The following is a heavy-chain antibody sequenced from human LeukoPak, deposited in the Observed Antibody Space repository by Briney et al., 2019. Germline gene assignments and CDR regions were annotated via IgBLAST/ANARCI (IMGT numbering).Heavy chain of an antibody. D-gene: IGHD3-3*01. Sequence: GGSLRLSRAASGFTFSSYAMGWVRQAPGKGLEWVSAISGSGGSTYYADSVKGRFTISRDNSKNTLYQQMNSLRAEDTAVYYCARRYDFWSGYYPTNWFDPWGQGTLVTVSS. CDR3: ARRYDFWSGYYPTNWFDP. CDR2: ISGSGGST. CDR1: GFTFSSYA. V-gene: IGHV3-23*01. J-gene: IGHJ5*02.